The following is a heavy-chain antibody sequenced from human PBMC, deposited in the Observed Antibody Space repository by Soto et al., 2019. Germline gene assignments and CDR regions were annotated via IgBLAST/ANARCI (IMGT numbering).Heavy chain of an antibody. V-gene: IGHV2-5*01. CDR3: AHRQLAVAAVSYYFGY. CDR2: IFWNDDK. D-gene: IGHD6-19*01. J-gene: IGHJ4*02. CDR1: GFSLSTSGVG. Sequence: QITLKESGPTLVKPTQTLTLTCTFSGFSLSTSGVGVGWIRQPPGKALEWLALIFWNDDKRYSPSLKSRLAITKTTSKNQAVPTMTNMDPVHTATYYCAHRQLAVAAVSYYFGYWGQGALVTVSS.